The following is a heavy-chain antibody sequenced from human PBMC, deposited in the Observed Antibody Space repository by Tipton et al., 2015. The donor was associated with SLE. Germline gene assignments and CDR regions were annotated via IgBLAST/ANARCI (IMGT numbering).Heavy chain of an antibody. CDR2: IYYTGST. J-gene: IGHJ3*02. CDR3: ARVPYYDYGDEMYAFDI. D-gene: IGHD4-17*01. V-gene: IGHV4-31*03. CDR1: GGSISIGGYY. Sequence: LRLSCSVSGGSISIGGYYWSWIRQHPGKGLEWIGYIYYTGSTYYNPSLKSRLTIAVDTSKNQFSLNLSSVTAADTAVYYCARVPYYDYGDEMYAFDIWGQGTMVTVSS.